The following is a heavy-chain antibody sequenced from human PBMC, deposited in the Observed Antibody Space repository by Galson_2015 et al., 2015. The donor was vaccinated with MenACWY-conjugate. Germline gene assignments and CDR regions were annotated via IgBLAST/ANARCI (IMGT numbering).Heavy chain of an antibody. Sequence: SVKVSCKASGGTFSSYAISWVRQAPGQGLEWMGRIIPILGIANYAQKFQGRVTITADKSTSTAYMELSSLRSEDTAVYYCAREVDTAIGNDYWGQGTLVTVSS. V-gene: IGHV1-69*04. CDR3: AREVDTAIGNDY. J-gene: IGHJ4*02. CDR1: GGTFSSYA. D-gene: IGHD5-18*01. CDR2: IIPILGIA.